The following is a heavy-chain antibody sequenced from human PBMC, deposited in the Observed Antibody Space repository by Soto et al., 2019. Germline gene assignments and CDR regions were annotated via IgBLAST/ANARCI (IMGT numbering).Heavy chain of an antibody. Sequence: PGGSLRLSCAASGFTFSSYAMSWVRQAPGKGLEWVSTLSGSGGSTYYADSVKGRLTISRDNSKNTLYLQMNSLSAEDTAVYYCAKGHVNSGWYYYFDYWGQGTLVTVSS. CDR1: GFTFSSYA. CDR2: LSGSGGST. V-gene: IGHV3-23*01. J-gene: IGHJ4*02. D-gene: IGHD6-19*01. CDR3: AKGHVNSGWYYYFDY.